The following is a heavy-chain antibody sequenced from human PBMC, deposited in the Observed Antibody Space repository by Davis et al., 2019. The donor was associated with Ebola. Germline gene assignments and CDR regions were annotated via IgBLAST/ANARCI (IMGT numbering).Heavy chain of an antibody. V-gene: IGHV3-30*04. CDR3: ARWNGNYPIYCLDY. D-gene: IGHD1-7*01. CDR2: ISYDGRNK. J-gene: IGHJ4*02. Sequence: GESLKIPCAASGFTFSNYAMHLVRQGPGKGLEWVAVISYDGRNKYYADSLKGRFSISKDNSKNTLYLQMNSLRPEDTAVYYCARWNGNYPIYCLDYWGQGTPVTVS. CDR1: GFTFSNYA.